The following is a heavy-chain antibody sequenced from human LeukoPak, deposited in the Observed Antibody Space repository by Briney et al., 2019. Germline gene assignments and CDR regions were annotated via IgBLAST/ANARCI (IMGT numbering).Heavy chain of an antibody. V-gene: IGHV3-48*01. CDR2: ISSVSSTI. D-gene: IGHD2-15*01. Sequence: GGSLRLSCVGSRFTFSSYWMSWVRQAPGKGLEWISFISSVSSTIFYADSVKGRFNISRDNVKNSLYLQMNGLRAEDTAVYYCARVHGGYPFDQWGQGTLVTVSS. J-gene: IGHJ4*02. CDR3: ARVHGGYPFDQ. CDR1: RFTFSSYW.